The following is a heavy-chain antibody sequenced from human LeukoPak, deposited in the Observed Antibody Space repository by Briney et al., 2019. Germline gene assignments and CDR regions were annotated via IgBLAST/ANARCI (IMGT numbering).Heavy chain of an antibody. CDR2: IYTSGST. D-gene: IGHD1-26*01. J-gene: IGHJ4*02. V-gene: IGHV4-61*02. CDR1: GGSISSGSYY. Sequence: SQTLSLTCTVSGGSISSGSYYWCWIRQPAGKGLEWIGRIYTSGSTNYNPSLKSRVTISVDTSKNQFSLKLSSVTAADTAVYYCARSSPVGATFYFDYWGQGTLVTVSS. CDR3: ARSSPVGATFYFDY.